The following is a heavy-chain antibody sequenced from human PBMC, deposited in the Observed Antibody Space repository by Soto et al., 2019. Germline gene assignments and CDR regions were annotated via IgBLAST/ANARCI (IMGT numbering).Heavy chain of an antibody. CDR3: ARSIAGLAYYYYGMDV. CDR1: GGSISSGGYS. J-gene: IGHJ6*02. V-gene: IGHV4-30-2*01. D-gene: IGHD6-6*01. CDR2: IYHSGST. Sequence: QLQLQESGSGLVKPSQTLSLTCAVSGGSISSGGYSWSWIRQPPGKGLEWIGYIYHSGSTYYNPSLKSRVTISVDRSKNQFSLKLSSVTAADTAVYYCARSIAGLAYYYYGMDVWGQGTTVTVSS.